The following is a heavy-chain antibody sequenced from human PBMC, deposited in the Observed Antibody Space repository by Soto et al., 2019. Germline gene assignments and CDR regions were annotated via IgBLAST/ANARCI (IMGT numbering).Heavy chain of an antibody. CDR2: IIPIFGTA. V-gene: IGHV1-69*06. CDR1: GGTFSSYA. D-gene: IGHD2-2*02. CDR3: ARGSVVVPAAIADSYYYYGMDV. J-gene: IGHJ6*01. Sequence: QVQLVQSGAEVKKPGSSVKVSCKASGGTFSSYAISWVRQAPGQGLEWIGGIIPIFGTANYAQKFQGRVTITADKSTSTAYMQLSSLTAEDTAVYYCARGSVVVPAAIADSYYYYGMDVWGHGTTVTVSS.